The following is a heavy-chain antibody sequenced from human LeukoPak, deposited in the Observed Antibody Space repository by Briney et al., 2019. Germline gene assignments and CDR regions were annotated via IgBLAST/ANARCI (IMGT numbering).Heavy chain of an antibody. Sequence: ASVKVSCKASGYTSTSYYMHWVRQAPGQGLEWMGIINPSGGSTSYAQKFQGRVTMTRDMSTSTVYMEPSSLRSEDTAVYYCARGPRGSLGYYYYYYYMDVWGKGTTVTVSS. CDR1: GYTSTSYY. CDR2: INPSGGST. V-gene: IGHV1-46*01. D-gene: IGHD7-27*01. CDR3: ARGPRGSLGYYYYYYYMDV. J-gene: IGHJ6*03.